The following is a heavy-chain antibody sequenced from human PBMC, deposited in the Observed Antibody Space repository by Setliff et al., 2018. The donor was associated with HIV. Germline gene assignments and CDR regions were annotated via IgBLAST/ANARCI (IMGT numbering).Heavy chain of an antibody. J-gene: IGHJ4*02. CDR2: IYPSGST. D-gene: IGHD3-22*01. Sequence: SETLSLTCTVSGGSISSYYWSWVRQPAGKGLEWIGRIYPSGSTNYNPSLKSRVTMSVDTSKNQFSLKLNSVTAADTAVYYCARAGHYYDSSGTALDYWGQGTLVTVS. V-gene: IGHV4-4*07. CDR3: ARAGHYYDSSGTALDY. CDR1: GGSISSYY.